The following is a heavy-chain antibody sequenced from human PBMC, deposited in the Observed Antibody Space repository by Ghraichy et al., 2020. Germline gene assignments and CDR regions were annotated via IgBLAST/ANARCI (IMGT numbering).Heavy chain of an antibody. CDR3: ANDHYGDFDF. J-gene: IGHJ4*02. CDR2: ISGTGGST. V-gene: IGHV3-23*01. CDR1: GFPFSSYA. Sequence: GGSLSLSCAASGFPFSSYAMSWVRQAPGKGLEWVSAISGTGGSTYYADSVKGRFTISRDNSKNTLYLQMNSLRSEDTAVDYCANDHYGDFDFGGKGTLVTVS. D-gene: IGHD4-17*01.